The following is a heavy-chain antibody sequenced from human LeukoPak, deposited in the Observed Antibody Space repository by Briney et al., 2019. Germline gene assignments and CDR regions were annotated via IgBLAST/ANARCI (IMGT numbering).Heavy chain of an antibody. CDR2: IDPSDSYT. D-gene: IGHD6-19*01. V-gene: IGHV5-10-1*01. CDR3: ARYEIAVANWFDP. Sequence: GESLKISCKGSGYSFTSYWISWVRQMPGKGLEWMGRIDPSDSYTNYSPSFQGHVTISADKSISTAYLQWSSLKASDTAMYYCARYEIAVANWFDPWGQGTLVTVSS. J-gene: IGHJ5*02. CDR1: GYSFTSYW.